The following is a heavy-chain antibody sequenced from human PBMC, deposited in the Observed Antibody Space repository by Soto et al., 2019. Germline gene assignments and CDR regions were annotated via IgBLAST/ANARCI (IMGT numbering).Heavy chain of an antibody. CDR2: IYSSGST. V-gene: IGHV4-31*11. D-gene: IGHD6-6*01. Sequence: SETLSLTCAVSGGSIISASYSWNWIRQSPGRGLEWIGHIYSSGSTYYNPSLKSRVSISVDTSNNQFSLRLTSVTAADTAVYFCAREDAARIERWFDAWGQGILVTVSS. J-gene: IGHJ5*02. CDR3: AREDAARIERWFDA. CDR1: GGSIISASYS.